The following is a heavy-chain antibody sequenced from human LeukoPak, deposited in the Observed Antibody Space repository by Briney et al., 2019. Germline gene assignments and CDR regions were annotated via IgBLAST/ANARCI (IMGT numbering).Heavy chain of an antibody. D-gene: IGHD3-22*01. J-gene: IGHJ3*02. CDR1: GYTFTSYY. V-gene: IGHV1-69*02. CDR2: IIPILGIA. Sequence: SVKVSCKASGYTFTSYYMHWVRQAPGQGLEWMGRIIPILGIANYAQKFQGRVTITADKSTSTAYMELSSLRSEDTAVYYCARFDSSGYPSAFDIWGQGTMVTVSS. CDR3: ARFDSSGYPSAFDI.